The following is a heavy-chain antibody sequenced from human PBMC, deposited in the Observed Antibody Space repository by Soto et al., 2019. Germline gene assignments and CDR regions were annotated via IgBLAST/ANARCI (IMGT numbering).Heavy chain of an antibody. CDR2: ITHNGGT. D-gene: IGHD1-26*01. Sequence: QVQLQQWGAGLLKPSETLSLTCAVSGGSFSGYSWSWIRQPPGKGLEWIGEITHNGGTNYNPSLKSRVAISVDTSKKQLSLNLSSVTAADTAVYYWARGPYSGSHSYYWGQGTLVTVSS. J-gene: IGHJ4*02. V-gene: IGHV4-34*01. CDR3: ARGPYSGSHSYY. CDR1: GGSFSGYS.